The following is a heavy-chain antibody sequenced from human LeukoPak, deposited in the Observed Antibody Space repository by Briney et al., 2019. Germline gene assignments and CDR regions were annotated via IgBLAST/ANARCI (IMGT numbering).Heavy chain of an antibody. CDR3: ARGAKFLITMVRGVYYFDY. V-gene: IGHV1-69*04. Sequence: ASVKVSCKASGGIFSSYAISWVRQAPGQGLEWMGRIIPILGIANYAQKFQGRVTITADKSTSTAYMELSSLRSEDTAVYYCARGAKFLITMVRGVYYFDYWGQGTLVTVSS. D-gene: IGHD3-10*01. CDR2: IIPILGIA. CDR1: GGIFSSYA. J-gene: IGHJ4*02.